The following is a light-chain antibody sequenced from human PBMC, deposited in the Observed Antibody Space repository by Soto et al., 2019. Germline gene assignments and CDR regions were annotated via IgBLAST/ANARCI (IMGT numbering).Light chain of an antibody. V-gene: IGKV3-15*01. Sequence: EIVMTQSPATLSVSPGERATLSCRASQSVSSNLAWYQQKPGQAPRLLIYGASTRATGIPARFSGSGSGTEFTLTISSLKSEDFAVYYCHQYNNWPPMAFGQGTKVEIK. CDR2: GAS. CDR3: HQYNNWPPMA. CDR1: QSVSSN. J-gene: IGKJ1*01.